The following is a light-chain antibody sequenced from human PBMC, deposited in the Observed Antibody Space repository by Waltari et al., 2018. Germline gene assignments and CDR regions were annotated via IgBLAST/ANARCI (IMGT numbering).Light chain of an antibody. Sequence: DIQMTQSPSTLSASVGDRVSITCRASQSVSRWLAWYQQKPGKAPQVLIYLASTLKNGVPSRFSGSGSGTEFTLTISSLQPDDFGTYYCQQYSDKVTFGQGTKLEIK. V-gene: IGKV1-5*03. J-gene: IGKJ2*01. CDR3: QQYSDKVT. CDR2: LAS. CDR1: QSVSRW.